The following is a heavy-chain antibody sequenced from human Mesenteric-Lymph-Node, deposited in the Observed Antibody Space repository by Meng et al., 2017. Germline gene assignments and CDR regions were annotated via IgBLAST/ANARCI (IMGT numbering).Heavy chain of an antibody. J-gene: IGHJ4*02. CDR3: ARLRIAVARHNYFDY. CDR2: INHSGST. D-gene: IGHD6-19*01. Sequence: HVDPQQGGAGLLKPSESLFLICVVYGGCLSGYYWSWIRQPPGKGLEWIGEINHSGSTNYNPSLKSRVTISVDTSKNQFSLKLSSVTAADTAVYYCARLRIAVARHNYFDYWGQGTLVTVSS. V-gene: IGHV4-34*01. CDR1: GGCLSGYY.